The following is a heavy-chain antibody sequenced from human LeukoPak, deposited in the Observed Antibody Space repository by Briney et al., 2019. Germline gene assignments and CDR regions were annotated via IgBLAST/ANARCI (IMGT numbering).Heavy chain of an antibody. CDR3: AKEGGIVVVPAATTVPCNWFDP. Sequence: ESGRSLRLSCAASGFTFSSYGMHWVRQAPGKGLEWVAVISYDGSNKYYADSVKGRFTISRDNSKNTLYLQMNSLRAEDTAVYYCAKEGGIVVVPAATTVPCNWFDPWGQGTLVTVSS. V-gene: IGHV3-30*18. CDR2: ISYDGSNK. CDR1: GFTFSSYG. D-gene: IGHD2-2*01. J-gene: IGHJ5*02.